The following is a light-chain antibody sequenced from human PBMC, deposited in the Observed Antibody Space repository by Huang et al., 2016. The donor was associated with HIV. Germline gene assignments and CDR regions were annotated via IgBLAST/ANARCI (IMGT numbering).Light chain of an antibody. J-gene: IGKJ2*01. V-gene: IGKV3-15*01. Sequence: EVVMTQSPATLSVSPGERATLSCRARQNINSNLAWYQQKPGQTPRLLIDGASTRATGIPARFSGSGSGTEFTLTISSLQSEDFAVYYCQQYNNWPPVTFGQGTKLEIK. CDR3: QQYNNWPPVT. CDR1: QNINSN. CDR2: GAS.